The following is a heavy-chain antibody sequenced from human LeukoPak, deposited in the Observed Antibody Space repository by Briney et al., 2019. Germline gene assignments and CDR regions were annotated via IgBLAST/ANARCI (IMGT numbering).Heavy chain of an antibody. CDR2: IYTSGST. CDR3: AKAYSSSSGYYYYYYMDV. Sequence: SETLSLTCTVSGGSISSYYWGWIRQPPGKGLEWIGYIYTSGSTNYNPSLKSRVTISVDTSKNQFSLKLSSVTAADTAVYYCAKAYSSSSGYYYYYYMDVWGKGTTVTVSS. J-gene: IGHJ6*03. CDR1: GGSISSYY. D-gene: IGHD6-6*01. V-gene: IGHV4-4*09.